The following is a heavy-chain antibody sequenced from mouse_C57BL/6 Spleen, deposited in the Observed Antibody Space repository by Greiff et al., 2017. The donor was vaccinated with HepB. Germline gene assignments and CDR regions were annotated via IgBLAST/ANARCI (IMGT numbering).Heavy chain of an antibody. V-gene: IGHV5-4*01. D-gene: IGHD2-4*01. J-gene: IGHJ3*01. CDR3: ARDEGLRPFAY. CDR2: ISDGGSYT. Sequence: EVQGVESGGGLVKPGGSLKLSCAASGFTFSSYAMSWVRQTPEKRLEWVATISDGGSYTYYPDNVKGRFTISRDNAKNNLYLQMSHLKSEDTAMYYCARDEGLRPFAYWGQGTLVTVSA. CDR1: GFTFSSYA.